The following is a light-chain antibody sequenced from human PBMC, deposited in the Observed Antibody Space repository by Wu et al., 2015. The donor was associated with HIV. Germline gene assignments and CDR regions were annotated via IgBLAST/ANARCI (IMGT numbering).Light chain of an antibody. V-gene: IGKV1-5*03. CDR2: QAS. Sequence: DIQMTQSPSTLSASIGDRVTITCRASQSISSWLAWYQQKPGKAPKLLIYQASTLQSGVPSRFSGGGSGTQFTLTISSLQPEDVATYYCQKYNTAPWTFGQGTKVEMK. CDR3: QKYNTAPWT. J-gene: IGKJ1*01. CDR1: QSISSW.